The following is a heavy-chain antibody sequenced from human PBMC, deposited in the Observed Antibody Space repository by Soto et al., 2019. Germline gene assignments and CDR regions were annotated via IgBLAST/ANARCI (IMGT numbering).Heavy chain of an antibody. CDR2: IDPSDSYT. Sequence: GESLKISCKGSGYSFTSYWISWVRQMPGKGLEWMGRIDPSDSYTNYIPSFQGHVTISADKSISTAYLQWSSLKASDTAMYYCASRVKGDTAMVKRYYYYGMDVWGRGTMVTVYS. CDR1: GYSFTSYW. CDR3: ASRVKGDTAMVKRYYYYGMDV. V-gene: IGHV5-10-1*01. D-gene: IGHD5-18*01. J-gene: IGHJ6*02.